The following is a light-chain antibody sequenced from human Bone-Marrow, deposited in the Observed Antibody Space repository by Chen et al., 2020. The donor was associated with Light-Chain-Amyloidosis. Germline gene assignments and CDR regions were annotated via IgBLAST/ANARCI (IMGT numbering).Light chain of an antibody. CDR2: DDR. V-gene: IGLV3-21*02. Sequence: SYVLTQPSSVSVSPGHTATLACGGNNIGSTRVHWYQQTPGQAPLLVVYDDRDRPSGIPERLSGSNSGNTATLTISRVEAGEEADYYCQVWDRSSDRPVFGGGTKLTVL. CDR1: NIGSTR. CDR3: QVWDRSSDRPV. J-gene: IGLJ3*02.